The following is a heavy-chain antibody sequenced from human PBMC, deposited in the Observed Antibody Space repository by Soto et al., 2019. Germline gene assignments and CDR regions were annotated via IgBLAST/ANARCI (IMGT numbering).Heavy chain of an antibody. V-gene: IGHV4-31*03. CDR2: VYYSGST. D-gene: IGHD1-26*01. J-gene: IGHJ6*03. CDR3: ARVASSYYYYMDV. Sequence: QVQLQESGPGLVKPSQTLSLTCTVSGGSISSGGYYWRWIRQHPGKGLEWIGYVYYSGSTYYNPSLKSRVTISVDTSKNQCSRKLSSVTAADTAVYYCARVASSYYYYMDVWGKGTTVTVSS. CDR1: GGSISSGGYY.